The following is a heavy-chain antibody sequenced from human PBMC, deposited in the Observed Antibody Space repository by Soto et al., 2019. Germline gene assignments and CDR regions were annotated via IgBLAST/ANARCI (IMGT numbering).Heavy chain of an antibody. D-gene: IGHD3-3*01. CDR2: MNPNSGNT. CDR3: ARVPENTIFGVTYYYYGMDV. J-gene: IGHJ6*02. Sequence: ASVKVSCKASGYTFTSYDINWVRQATGQGLEWMGWMNPNSGNTGYAQKFQGRVTMTRNTSISTAYMELSSLRSEDTAVYYCARVPENTIFGVTYYYYGMDVWGQGTTVTVSS. V-gene: IGHV1-8*01. CDR1: GYTFTSYD.